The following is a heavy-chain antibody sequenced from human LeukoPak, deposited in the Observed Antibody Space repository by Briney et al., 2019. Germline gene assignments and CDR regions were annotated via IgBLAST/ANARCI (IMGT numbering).Heavy chain of an antibody. CDR1: GGSISSYY. CDR3: ARAVVDYYDTINWFDP. CDR2: IYYSGST. J-gene: IGHJ5*02. Sequence: SETLSLTCTVSGGSISSYYWSWIRQPPGKGLEWIGYIYYSGSTNYNPSLKSRVTISVDTSKNQFSLKLSSVTAADTAVYYRARAVVDYYDTINWFDPWGQGTLVTVSS. V-gene: IGHV4-59*01. D-gene: IGHD3-22*01.